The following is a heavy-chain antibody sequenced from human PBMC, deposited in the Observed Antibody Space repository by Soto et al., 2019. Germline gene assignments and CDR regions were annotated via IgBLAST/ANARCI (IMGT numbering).Heavy chain of an antibody. CDR1: GFTFDDYA. Sequence: ESGGGLVQPGRSLRLSCAASGFTFDDYAMHWVRQAPGKGLEWVSGISWNSGSIGYADSVKGRCTISRDNAKNSLYLQMNSLRAEDTGLYYCAKDENIGRYYFYLGVWGKGTTVTVSS. J-gene: IGHJ6*03. V-gene: IGHV3-9*01. CDR2: ISWNSGSI. CDR3: AKDENIGRYYFYLGV. D-gene: IGHD2-15*01.